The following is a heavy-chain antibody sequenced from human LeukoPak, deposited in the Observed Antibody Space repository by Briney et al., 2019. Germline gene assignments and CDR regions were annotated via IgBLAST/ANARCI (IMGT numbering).Heavy chain of an antibody. D-gene: IGHD4-17*01. V-gene: IGHV4-59*01. CDR1: GGSISSYY. CDR3: AREHDYGDYVAFDY. CDR2: IYYSGST. J-gene: IGHJ4*02. Sequence: SETLSLTCTVSGGSISSYYWSWIRQPPGKGLEWIGYIYYSGSTNYNPSLKSRVTISVDTSKNQFSLKLSSVTAADTAVYHCAREHDYGDYVAFDYWGQGTLVTVSS.